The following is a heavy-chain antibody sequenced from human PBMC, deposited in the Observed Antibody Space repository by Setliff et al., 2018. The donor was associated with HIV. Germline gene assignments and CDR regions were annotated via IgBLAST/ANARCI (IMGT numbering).Heavy chain of an antibody. Sequence: GGSLRLSCAASGFTLNNYWMSWVRQAPGKGLEWVANIKQDGSEMYYLDSVRGRFTIPRDSAKNSLYLQMNSLRAEDTAVYYCARVRNPTVHTMYFDSWGQGTLVTVSS. CDR1: GFTLNNYW. D-gene: IGHD4-4*01. J-gene: IGHJ4*02. V-gene: IGHV3-7*01. CDR2: IKQDGSEM. CDR3: ARVRNPTVHTMYFDS.